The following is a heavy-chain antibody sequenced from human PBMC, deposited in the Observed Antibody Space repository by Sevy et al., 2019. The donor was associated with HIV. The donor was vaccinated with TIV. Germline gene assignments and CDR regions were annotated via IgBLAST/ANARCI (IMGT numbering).Heavy chain of an antibody. D-gene: IGHD6-19*01. CDR1: GYFFTGYY. CDR2: INPNSGGR. J-gene: IGHJ4*02. Sequence: ASVKVSCKASGYFFTGYYLHWVRQTPGQGLEWMGRINPNSGGRNYAQSFQGRVTMTRDTSISTAYMELSRLRSDDTAVYYCARGGGYSSGWWTFDYWGQGTLVTVSS. CDR3: ARGGGYSSGWWTFDY. V-gene: IGHV1-2*06.